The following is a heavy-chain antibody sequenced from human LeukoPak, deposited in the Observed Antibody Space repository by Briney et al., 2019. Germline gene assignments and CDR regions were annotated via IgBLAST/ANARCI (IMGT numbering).Heavy chain of an antibody. V-gene: IGHV5-51*01. Sequence: GESLKISCKASGYSFSSYWIGWVRQMPGKGLEWMAIIYPGDSDTRYSPSFQGQVIISADKSVTTAYLQWSSLKASDTAMYYCARLVSTSDWYHFDSWGQGTLVTVSS. J-gene: IGHJ4*02. CDR3: ARLVSTSDWYHFDS. D-gene: IGHD6-19*01. CDR2: IYPGDSDT. CDR1: GYSFSSYW.